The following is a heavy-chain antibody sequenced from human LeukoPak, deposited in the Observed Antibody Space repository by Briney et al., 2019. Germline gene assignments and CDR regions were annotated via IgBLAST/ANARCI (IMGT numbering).Heavy chain of an antibody. CDR2: ISGSAAST. D-gene: IGHD3-10*01. V-gene: IGHV3-23*01. Sequence: GGSLRLSCAASGFTFSTYAMSWVRQAPGKGREWVSGISGSAASTYYADSVKGRFTISRDNSKNTLYLQMDSLRAEDTAVYYCAKQGSSAWTRFDPWGQGTLVTVPS. CDR1: GFTFSTYA. CDR3: AKQGSSAWTRFDP. J-gene: IGHJ5*02.